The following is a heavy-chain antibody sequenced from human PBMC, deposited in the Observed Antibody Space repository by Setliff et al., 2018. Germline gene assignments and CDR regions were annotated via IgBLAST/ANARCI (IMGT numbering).Heavy chain of an antibody. D-gene: IGHD3-16*01. CDR1: GGSISSISYY. CDR3: LRTPMTPRGGYAFDI. Sequence: SETLSLTCTVPGGSISSISYYWGWIRQPPGKGLEWIGSMYYGGSTYYNPSLKSRVTISIDPSKNQFSLKLSSVTAEDTAVYYCLRTPMTPRGGYAFDIWGQGTVVTVSS. CDR2: MYYGGST. V-gene: IGHV4-39*07. J-gene: IGHJ3*02.